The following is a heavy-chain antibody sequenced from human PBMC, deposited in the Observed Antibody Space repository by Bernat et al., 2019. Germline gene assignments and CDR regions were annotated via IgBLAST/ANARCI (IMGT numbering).Heavy chain of an antibody. J-gene: IGHJ4*02. D-gene: IGHD3-10*01. V-gene: IGHV3-23*01. CDR3: AKDLAYGSGNYFDY. Sequence: EVQLLESGGGLVQPGGSLRLSCAASGFIFSSYAMSWVRQAPGKGLEWVSGISGRGRSTYYADSMKGRFTISRDNSKNTLYLQMNSLRAEDTAVYYCAKDLAYGSGNYFDYWGQGTLVTVSS. CDR1: GFIFSSYA. CDR2: ISGRGRST.